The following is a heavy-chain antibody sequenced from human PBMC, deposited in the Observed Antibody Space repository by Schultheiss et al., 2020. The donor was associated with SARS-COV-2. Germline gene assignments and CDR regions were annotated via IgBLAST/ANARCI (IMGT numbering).Heavy chain of an antibody. J-gene: IGHJ4*02. Sequence: SETLSLTCAVSGDSISSTNWWSWVRQPPGKGLEWIGEIYHSGSTNYNPSLKSRVTISVDRSKNQFSLKLSSVTAADTAVYYCARGEANYYDSSGYPSYFDYWGQGTLVTVSS. CDR3: ARGEANYYDSSGYPSYFDY. CDR1: GDSISSTNW. CDR2: IYHSGST. V-gene: IGHV4-4*02. D-gene: IGHD3-22*01.